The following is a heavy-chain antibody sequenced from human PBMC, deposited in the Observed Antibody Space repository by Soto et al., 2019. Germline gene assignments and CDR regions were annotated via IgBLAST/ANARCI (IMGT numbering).Heavy chain of an antibody. Sequence: VKVSCKTSGGTFSNDIITWVRQAPGQGLEWMGRIIPLLGIANYAQNFKGRVTITADKSTGTAYMELNSLRSEDTAVYYCARDSPIGSTFSGYDAIDYWGQGTLVTVS. J-gene: IGHJ4*02. CDR2: IIPLLGIA. D-gene: IGHD5-12*01. V-gene: IGHV1-69*10. CDR1: GGTFSNDI. CDR3: ARDSPIGSTFSGYDAIDY.